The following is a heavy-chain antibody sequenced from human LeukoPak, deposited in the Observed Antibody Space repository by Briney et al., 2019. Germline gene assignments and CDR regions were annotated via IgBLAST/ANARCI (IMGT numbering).Heavy chain of an antibody. V-gene: IGHV4-30-4*01. CDR3: ARDRYDSSGYFLGNDY. CDR1: GGSITSGEHY. Sequence: SETLSLTCTVSGGSITSGEHYCSWIRQPPGKGLEWIGYVAYTGSTNYNPSLSSRVTMSVDTSKNQFSLKLSSVTAADTAVYYCARDRYDSSGYFLGNDYWGQGILVTVSS. CDR2: VAYTGST. D-gene: IGHD3-22*01. J-gene: IGHJ4*02.